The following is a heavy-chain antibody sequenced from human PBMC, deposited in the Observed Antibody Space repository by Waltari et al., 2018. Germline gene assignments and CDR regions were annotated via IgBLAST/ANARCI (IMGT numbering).Heavy chain of an antibody. D-gene: IGHD6-13*01. V-gene: IGHV3-21*01. CDR2: ISSSSSYI. CDR3: ARDREQQLILDY. CDR1: GFPFSSYS. J-gene: IGHJ4*02. Sequence: EVQLVESGGGLVTPGGSLSLSCAASGFPFSSYSMNRVRQAPGKGLEWVSSISSSSSYIYYADSVKGRFTISRDNAKNSLYLQMNSLRAEDTAVYYCARDREQQLILDYWGQGTLVTVSS.